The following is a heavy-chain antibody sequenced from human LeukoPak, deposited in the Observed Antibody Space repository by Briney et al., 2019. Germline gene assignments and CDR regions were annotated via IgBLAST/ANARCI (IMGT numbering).Heavy chain of an antibody. J-gene: IGHJ4*02. CDR2: IQFDGGDI. V-gene: IGHV3-30*02. Sequence: GGSLRLSYVASGLTFSNYGMHWVRQAPGKGLEWVAFIQFDGGDIFYADSVKGRFTISRDNSKNTLFLQMNSLTSDDTAMYYCAEDQQLEPFHYWGRGTLVTVSS. D-gene: IGHD1-1*01. CDR1: GLTFSNYG. CDR3: AEDQQLEPFHY.